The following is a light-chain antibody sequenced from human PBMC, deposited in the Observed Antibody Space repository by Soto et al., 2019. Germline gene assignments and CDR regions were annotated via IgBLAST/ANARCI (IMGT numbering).Light chain of an antibody. CDR2: ETS. V-gene: IGKV1-9*01. CDR3: QQRSNWPPWT. CDR1: QGIDSY. J-gene: IGKJ1*01. Sequence: IQLTQSPSSLSASVGDRVTITCRASQGIDSYLAWYQQRPGKVPQLLIYETSILQSGVSSRFSGSGSGTDFTLTISSLGPEDFAVYYCQQRSNWPPWTFGQGTKVDIK.